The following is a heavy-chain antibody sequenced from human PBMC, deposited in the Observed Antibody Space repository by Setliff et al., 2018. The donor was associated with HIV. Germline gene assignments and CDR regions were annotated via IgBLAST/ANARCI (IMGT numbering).Heavy chain of an antibody. CDR2: IYTSGST. J-gene: IGHJ4*02. CDR1: GGSFSGYY. V-gene: IGHV4-59*08. Sequence: LSLTCAVYGGSFSGYYWSWIRQPPGKGLEWIGYIYTSGSTKYNPSLKSRVTISLDSSKNQFSLKLSSVTAADTAVYYCARQPRWLQFPRYFDYWGQGTLVTVSS. D-gene: IGHD5-12*01. CDR3: ARQPRWLQFPRYFDY.